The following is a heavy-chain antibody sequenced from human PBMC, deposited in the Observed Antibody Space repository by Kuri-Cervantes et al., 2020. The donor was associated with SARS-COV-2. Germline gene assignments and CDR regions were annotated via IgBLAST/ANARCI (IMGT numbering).Heavy chain of an antibody. V-gene: IGHV3-15*01. CDR2: IKSKTDGGTT. CDR1: GFTFSNAW. CDR3: TTDPWYSSSWYFLWY. J-gene: IGHJ4*02. Sequence: GESLKISCAASGFTFSNAWMSWVRQAPGKGLGWVGRIKSKTDGGTTDYAAPVKGRFTISRDDSKNTLYLQMNSLKTEDTAVYYCTTDPWYSSSWYFLWYWGQGTLVTVSS. D-gene: IGHD6-13*01.